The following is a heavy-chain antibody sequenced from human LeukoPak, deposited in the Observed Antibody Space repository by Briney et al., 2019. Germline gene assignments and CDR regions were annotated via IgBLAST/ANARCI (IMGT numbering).Heavy chain of an antibody. Sequence: GGSLRLSCAASGFTFSSYAMSWVRQAPGKGLEWVSAISGSGGSTSYAASVKGRFTISRDNSKDTLYLQMNSLKAEDTALYFCAKGGPYCSTTSCAQTFDCWGQGTLVTVSP. V-gene: IGHV3-23*01. D-gene: IGHD2-2*01. J-gene: IGHJ4*02. CDR1: GFTFSSYA. CDR2: ISGSGGST. CDR3: AKGGPYCSTTSCAQTFDC.